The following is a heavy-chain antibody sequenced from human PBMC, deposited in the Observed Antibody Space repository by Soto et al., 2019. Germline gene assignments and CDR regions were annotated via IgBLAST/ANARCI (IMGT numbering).Heavy chain of an antibody. CDR2: ISAYNGNT. V-gene: IGHV1-18*01. D-gene: IGHD3-22*01. CDR3: ARDLYYYDSSGNDAFDI. Sequence: ASVKVSCKASGYTFTSYGIRWVRQAPGQGLEWMGWISAYNGNTNYAQKLRGRVTMTTDTSTSTAYMELRSLRSDDTAVYYCARDLYYYDSSGNDAFDIWGQGTMVTVSS. J-gene: IGHJ3*02. CDR1: GYTFTSYG.